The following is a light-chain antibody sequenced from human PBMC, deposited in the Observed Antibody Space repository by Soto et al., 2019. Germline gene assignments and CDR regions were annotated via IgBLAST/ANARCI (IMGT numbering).Light chain of an antibody. CDR3: SSYTSSGTRV. Sequence: QSALTQPASVSGSPGQSITISCTGTTSDVGGYNFVSWYQPHPGKAPKLMIFEVSNRPSGVSNRFSGSKSGNTASLTISGLQAEDEADYYCSSYTSSGTRVFGTGTKLTVL. J-gene: IGLJ1*01. V-gene: IGLV2-14*01. CDR1: TSDVGGYNF. CDR2: EVS.